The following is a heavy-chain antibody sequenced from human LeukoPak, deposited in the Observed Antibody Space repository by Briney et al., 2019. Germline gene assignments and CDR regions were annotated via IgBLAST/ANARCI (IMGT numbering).Heavy chain of an antibody. V-gene: IGHV3-30*04. Sequence: GGSLRLSCAASGFTFSDYAMHWVRQAPGKGLEWLAVISYDGTYKYYADSVKGRFTISRDNSKNTLYLQMNSLRAEDTAVYYCAKGRGWEASYYYYYMDVWGKGTTVTISS. CDR2: ISYDGTYK. J-gene: IGHJ6*03. CDR1: GFTFSDYA. D-gene: IGHD1-26*01. CDR3: AKGRGWEASYYYYYMDV.